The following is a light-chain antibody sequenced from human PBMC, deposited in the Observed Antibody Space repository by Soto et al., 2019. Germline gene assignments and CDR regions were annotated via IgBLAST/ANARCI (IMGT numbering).Light chain of an antibody. CDR3: SSYTSSSIEYV. Sequence: QSVLTQPASVSGSPGQSITISCTGTSSDVGGYNYVSWYQQHPGKAPKLMIYEVSNRPSGVSNRCSGSKSGNTASLTISGRQAEDEADYYCSSYTSSSIEYVFGTGTKLTVL. V-gene: IGLV2-14*01. CDR2: EVS. CDR1: SSDVGGYNY. J-gene: IGLJ1*01.